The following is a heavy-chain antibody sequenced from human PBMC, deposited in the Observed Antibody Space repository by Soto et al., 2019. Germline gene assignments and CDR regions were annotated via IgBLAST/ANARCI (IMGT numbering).Heavy chain of an antibody. CDR3: ARADLSGLYFDY. D-gene: IGHD3-10*01. CDR1: GYTFTSYG. CDR2: ISAYIGTA. J-gene: IGHJ4*02. Sequence: SVKVSCKASGYTFTSYGISWVRQAPGQGLEWMGWISAYIGTANYAQKFQGRVTITADESTSTAYMELSSLRSEDTAVYYCARADLSGLYFDYWGQGTLVTVSS. V-gene: IGHV1-69*13.